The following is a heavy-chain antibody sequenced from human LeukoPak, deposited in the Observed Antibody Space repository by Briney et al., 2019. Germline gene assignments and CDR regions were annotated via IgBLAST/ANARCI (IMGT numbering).Heavy chain of an antibody. J-gene: IGHJ5*02. Sequence: GGSLRLSCAAPGLSFSSNWMGWVRQAPGKGLEWVAHIKRDGSQKYYLDSVKGRFTISRDNAKNSLYLQMNSLRIEDTAVYYCARLGLEVGGPNWFDPWGQGTLVTVSS. CDR3: ARLGLEVGGPNWFDP. CDR2: IKRDGSQK. CDR1: GLSFSSNW. D-gene: IGHD1-1*01. V-gene: IGHV3-7*01.